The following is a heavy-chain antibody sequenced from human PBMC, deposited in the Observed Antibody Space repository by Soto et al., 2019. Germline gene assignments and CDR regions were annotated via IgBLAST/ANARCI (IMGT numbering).Heavy chain of an antibody. CDR1: GFTFSSYA. D-gene: IGHD3-10*01. V-gene: IGHV3-23*01. CDR3: AKDYNPMLRGVSDY. Sequence: GGSLRLSCAASGFTFSSYAMSWVRQAPGKGLEWVSTLSGSGGSSYYADSVKGRFTISRDISKNTLYLQMNSLRAEDTAVYYCAKDYNPMLRGVSDYWGQGTLVTVSS. CDR2: LSGSGGSS. J-gene: IGHJ4*02.